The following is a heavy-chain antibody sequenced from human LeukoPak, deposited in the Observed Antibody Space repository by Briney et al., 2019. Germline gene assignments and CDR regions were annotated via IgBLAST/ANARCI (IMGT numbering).Heavy chain of an antibody. V-gene: IGHV3-23*01. D-gene: IGHD6-19*01. CDR1: GFTFSSYA. CDR3: ARDDSGWYGRYSY. CDR2: ISGSGGST. J-gene: IGHJ4*02. Sequence: PGGSLRLSCAASGFTFSSYAMSWVRQAPGKGPEWVSAISGSGGSTYYADSVKGRFTISRDNSKNTLYLQMNSLRAEDTAVYYCARDDSGWYGRYSYWGQGTLVTVSS.